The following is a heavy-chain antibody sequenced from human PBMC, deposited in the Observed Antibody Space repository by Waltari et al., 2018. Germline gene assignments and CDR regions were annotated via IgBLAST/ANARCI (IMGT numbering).Heavy chain of an antibody. D-gene: IGHD3-10*01. CDR2: IYSSGFP. Sequence: QVQLQESGPGRVKPSEALSLTCTVSGASMDIYYWNWIRQPAGKGLEWIGRIYSSGFPNYNPSLESRVTMSVDTSKNQLSLEGRSVTAADTAVYYCARDLSEGWFGDQSPLGYWGQGTVVTVSA. V-gene: IGHV4-4*07. CDR3: ARDLSEGWFGDQSPLGY. CDR1: GASMDIYY. J-gene: IGHJ4*02.